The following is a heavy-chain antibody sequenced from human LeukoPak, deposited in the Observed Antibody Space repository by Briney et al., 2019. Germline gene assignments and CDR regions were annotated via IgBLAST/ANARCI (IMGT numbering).Heavy chain of an antibody. CDR2: ISTSGGDT. Sequence: PGGSLRLSCAASGFSFTDSAMTWVRQAPGKGLEWVSAISTSGGDTIYTDSVKGRFTISRDNSKNTLYLQMNSLRAEDTAEYYCAKGGNYAPLDYWGQGTLVTVSS. J-gene: IGHJ4*02. CDR3: AKGGNYAPLDY. V-gene: IGHV3-23*01. D-gene: IGHD1-7*01. CDR1: GFSFTDSA.